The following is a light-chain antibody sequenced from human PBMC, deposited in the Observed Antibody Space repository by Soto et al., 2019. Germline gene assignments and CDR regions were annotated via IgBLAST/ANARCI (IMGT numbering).Light chain of an antibody. V-gene: IGKV1-5*03. J-gene: IGKJ1*01. Sequence: DIQMTQFPSTLSASVGDRVTITCRASQSISSWLAWYQQKPGKAPKLLIYKASSLESGVPSRFSGSGSGTEFTLTISSLQPDDFASYYCQQYNSYLTFGQGTKVEIK. CDR3: QQYNSYLT. CDR2: KAS. CDR1: QSISSW.